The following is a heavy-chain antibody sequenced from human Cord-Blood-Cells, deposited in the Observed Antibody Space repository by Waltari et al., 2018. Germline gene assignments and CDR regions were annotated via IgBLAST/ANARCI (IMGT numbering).Heavy chain of an antibody. Sequence: EVQLVQSGAEVKKPGESLKISCKGSGYSFTSYWIGWVGQIPGKGLEWMGLIYPGDSDTRYSPSFQGQVTISADKSISTAYLQWSSLKASDTAMYYCARQVSSPNYGDLTHFDYWGQGTLVTVSS. J-gene: IGHJ4*02. V-gene: IGHV5-51*01. CDR1: GYSFTSYW. D-gene: IGHD4-17*01. CDR2: IYPGDSDT. CDR3: ARQVSSPNYGDLTHFDY.